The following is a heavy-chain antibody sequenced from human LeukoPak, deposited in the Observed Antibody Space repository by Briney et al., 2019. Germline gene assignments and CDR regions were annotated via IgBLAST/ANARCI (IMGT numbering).Heavy chain of an antibody. V-gene: IGHV3-21*01. CDR2: ISSSSSYI. CDR1: GFTFSSYS. D-gene: IGHD3-10*01. J-gene: IGHJ4*02. Sequence: GGSLRLSCAASGFTFSSYSMNWVRQAPGKGLEWVSSISSSSSYIYYADSVKGRFTIPRDNAKKSLYLQMNSLRAEDTAVYYCARDRVLWFGESREGFDYWGQGTLVTVSS. CDR3: ARDRVLWFGESREGFDY.